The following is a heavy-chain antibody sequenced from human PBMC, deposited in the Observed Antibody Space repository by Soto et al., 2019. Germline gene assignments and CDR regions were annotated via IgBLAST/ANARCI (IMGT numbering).Heavy chain of an antibody. V-gene: IGHV3-23*01. Sequence: GGSLRLSCAASGFTFSSYAMSWVRQAPGKGLEWVSAISGSGGSTYYADSVKGRFTISRDNSKNTLYLQMNSLRAEDAAVYYCAKGLDYRGYNWFDPWGQGTLVTVSS. CDR1: GFTFSSYA. J-gene: IGHJ5*02. CDR3: AKGLDYRGYNWFDP. CDR2: ISGSGGST. D-gene: IGHD3-16*01.